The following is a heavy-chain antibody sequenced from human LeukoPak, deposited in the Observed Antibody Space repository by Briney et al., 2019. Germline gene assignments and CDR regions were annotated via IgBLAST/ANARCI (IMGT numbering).Heavy chain of an antibody. CDR1: GFTFSSNA. J-gene: IGHJ3*02. V-gene: IGHV3-30-3*01. Sequence: PGRSLTLSCAASGFTFSSNAMHWVRQAPGKGLEWAAVISHDGSDKHYADSVKGRFTISRDNSKNSLYLQMNSLRDEDTAVYYCARDLHYAFDIWGQGTMATASS. CDR3: ARDLHYAFDI. CDR2: ISHDGSDK. D-gene: IGHD3-10*01.